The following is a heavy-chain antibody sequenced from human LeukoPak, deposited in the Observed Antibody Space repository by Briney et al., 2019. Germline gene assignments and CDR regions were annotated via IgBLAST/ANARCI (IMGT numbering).Heavy chain of an antibody. D-gene: IGHD5-24*01. V-gene: IGHV3-48*01. CDR1: GFTVSSYS. CDR2: ISSSSSTI. CDR3: ASPPQLSANKNGAP. Sequence: GGSLRLSCAASGFTVSSYSMNWVRQALGKGLEWVSYISSSSSTIYYADSVKGRFTISRDNAKNSLYLQMNSLRAEDTAVYYCASPPQLSANKNGAPWGQGTLVTVSS. J-gene: IGHJ5*02.